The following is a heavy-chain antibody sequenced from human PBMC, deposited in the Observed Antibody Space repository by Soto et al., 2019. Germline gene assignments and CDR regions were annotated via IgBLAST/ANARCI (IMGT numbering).Heavy chain of an antibody. V-gene: IGHV1-3*01. D-gene: IGHD3-22*01. J-gene: IGHJ4*02. CDR1: GYTFTSYA. Sequence: ASVKVSCKASGYTFTSYAMHWVRQAPGQRLEWMGWINAGNGNTKYSQKFQGRVTITADESTSTAYMELSSLRSEDTAVYYCARGYYYDSSGYPGTPFDYWGQGTLVTVSS. CDR2: INAGNGNT. CDR3: ARGYYYDSSGYPGTPFDY.